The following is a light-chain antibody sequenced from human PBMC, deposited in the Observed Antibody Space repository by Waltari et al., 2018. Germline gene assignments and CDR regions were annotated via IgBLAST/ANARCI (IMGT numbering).Light chain of an antibody. CDR1: QSLVQSDGNTF. CDR2: KVS. V-gene: IGKV2-30*02. Sequence: DVVMTQSPLSLAVTLGQPASISCWSSQSLVQSDGNTFLNWFHQRPGQSPRRLIYKVSNREYGVPDRFSGSGSGTAFTLKISRVEAEDVGIFYCLQSSQWPYAFGQGTKLEIK. CDR3: LQSSQWPYA. J-gene: IGKJ2*01.